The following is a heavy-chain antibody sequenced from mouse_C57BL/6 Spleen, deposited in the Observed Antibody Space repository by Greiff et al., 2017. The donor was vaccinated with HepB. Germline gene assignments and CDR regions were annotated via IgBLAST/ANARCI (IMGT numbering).Heavy chain of an antibody. CDR1: GYSFTDYN. V-gene: IGHV1-39*01. CDR3: ARGDYGSSYGFAY. D-gene: IGHD1-1*01. J-gene: IGHJ3*01. Sequence: VQLKHSGPELVKPGASVKISCKASGYSFTDYNMNWVKQSNGKSLEWIGVINPSYGTTSYNQKFKGKATLTVDQSSSTAYMQINCLTSEDSAVYYCARGDYGSSYGFAYWGQGTLVTVSA. CDR2: INPSYGTT.